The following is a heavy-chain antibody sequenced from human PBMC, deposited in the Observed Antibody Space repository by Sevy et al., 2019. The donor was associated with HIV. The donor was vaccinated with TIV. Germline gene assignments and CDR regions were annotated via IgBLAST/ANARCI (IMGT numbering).Heavy chain of an antibody. CDR2: ISYDGSYK. J-gene: IGHJ4*02. V-gene: IGHV3-30*03. Sequence: GESLKIYCAASGFTFSSHGMHWVRQAPGKGLEWVAVISYDGSYKSYGDSVKGRFTISRDDSKNTLYLQMNSLRPEDTAVYYCARDSGYSINWYPAYWGQGTLVTVSS. CDR3: ARDSGYSINWYPAY. D-gene: IGHD6-13*01. CDR1: GFTFSSHG.